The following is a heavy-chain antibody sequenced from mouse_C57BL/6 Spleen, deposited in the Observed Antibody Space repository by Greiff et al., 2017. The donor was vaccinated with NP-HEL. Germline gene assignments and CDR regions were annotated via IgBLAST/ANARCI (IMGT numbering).Heavy chain of an antibody. J-gene: IGHJ4*01. CDR2: INPNNGGT. CDR1: GYTFTDYN. CDR3: ARSRGAHYAMDY. D-gene: IGHD3-1*01. Sequence: EVQLQESGPELVKPGASVKIPCKASGYTFTDYNMDWVKQSHGKSLEWIGDINPNNGGTIYNQKFKGKATLTVDKSSSTAYMELRSLTSEDTAVYYCARSRGAHYAMDYWGQGTSVTVSS. V-gene: IGHV1-18*01.